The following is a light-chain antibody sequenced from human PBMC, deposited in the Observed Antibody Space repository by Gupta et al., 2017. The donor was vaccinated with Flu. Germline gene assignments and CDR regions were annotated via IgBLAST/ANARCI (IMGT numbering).Light chain of an antibody. J-gene: IGLJ3*02. CDR1: TRPVTSGSH. V-gene: IGLV7-43*01. CDR3: LHACSSSSEV. Sequence: QTVVTQEPSLTVSPAGTITLTCASSTRPVTSGSHANWFQQKLGQPPRVLIYSTTSRPSWTPSRVSGSLLGGNAALKMSGVQPEDEAEEYCLHACSSSSEVFGGGTKVTVL. CDR2: STT.